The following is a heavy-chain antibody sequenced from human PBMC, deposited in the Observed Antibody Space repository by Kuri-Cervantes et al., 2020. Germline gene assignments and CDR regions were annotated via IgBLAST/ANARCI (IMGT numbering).Heavy chain of an antibody. Sequence: GGCLRLSCVASGLTLTYAWMSWVRQVPGKGLEWIGRIRSEIRGGTTDYAAPVKGRFTISRDDSKNTLYMQMDSLTTDDTAVYYCTTGHSSSWYSKYYYYMDVWGKGTTVTVSS. V-gene: IGHV3-15*01. J-gene: IGHJ6*03. CDR1: GLTLTYAW. CDR3: TTGHSSSWYSKYYYYMDV. CDR2: IRSEIRGGTT. D-gene: IGHD6-13*01.